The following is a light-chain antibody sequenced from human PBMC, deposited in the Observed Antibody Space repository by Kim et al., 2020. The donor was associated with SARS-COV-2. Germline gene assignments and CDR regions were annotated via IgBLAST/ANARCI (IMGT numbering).Light chain of an antibody. J-gene: IGKJ1*01. CDR2: WAS. V-gene: IGKV4-1*01. CDR3: QQYYSTPET. Sequence: ANINCKSSQSVLYSSNNKNYVAWYQQKPGQPPKLLIYWASTREAGVPDRFSGSGSGTDFTLTISSLQAEDVAVYYCQQYYSTPETFGQGTKVDIK. CDR1: QSVLYSSNNKNY.